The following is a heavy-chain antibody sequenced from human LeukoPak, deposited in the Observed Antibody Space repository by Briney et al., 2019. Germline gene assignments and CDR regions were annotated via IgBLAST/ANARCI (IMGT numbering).Heavy chain of an antibody. CDR2: IYYSGST. CDR1: GGSISSGGYY. Sequence: PSETLSLTCTVPGGSISSGGYYWSWIRQHPGKGLEWIGYIYYSGSTYYNPSLKCRVTISVDTSKNQFSLKLSSVTAADTAVYYCARIGGGYYFDYWGQGTLVTVSS. V-gene: IGHV4-31*03. J-gene: IGHJ4*02. CDR3: ARIGGGYYFDY. D-gene: IGHD2-15*01.